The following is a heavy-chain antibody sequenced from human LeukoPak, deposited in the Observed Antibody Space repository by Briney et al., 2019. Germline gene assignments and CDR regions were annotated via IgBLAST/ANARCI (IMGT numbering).Heavy chain of an antibody. D-gene: IGHD1-1*01. CDR3: ARVSTRGSSAFDI. V-gene: IGHV6-1*01. CDR2: TYYRSRWFT. Sequence: WQTLSLTCPISRDSVPSNSTAWNWITQPPSRGLEWLARTYYRSRWFTNYAVSVISRMTVNADTSKNQLSLQLNSVTPEDSAVYYCARVSTRGSSAFDIWGQGTMVTVSS. CDR1: RDSVPSNSTA. J-gene: IGHJ3*02.